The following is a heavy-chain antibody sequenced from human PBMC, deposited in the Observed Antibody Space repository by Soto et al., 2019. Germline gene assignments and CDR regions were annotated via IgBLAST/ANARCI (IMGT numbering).Heavy chain of an antibody. D-gene: IGHD1-1*01. Sequence: EVELLESGGGLVQPGGSLRLSCAASGFTFSSYAMSWVRQAPGKGLEWVASIRGSAEVTHYADSVKGRFTISRDNSKNTLFLQMNSLRVEDTAVYFCAKGHPQWNADAPLLEYWGQGTLVTVSS. CDR1: GFTFSSYA. J-gene: IGHJ4*02. CDR3: AKGHPQWNADAPLLEY. CDR2: IRGSAEVT. V-gene: IGHV3-23*01.